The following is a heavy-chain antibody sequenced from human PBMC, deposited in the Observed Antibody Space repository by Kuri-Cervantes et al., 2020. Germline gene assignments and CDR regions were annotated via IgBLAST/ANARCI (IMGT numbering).Heavy chain of an antibody. D-gene: IGHD3-3*01. CDR2: IKQDGSEK. CDR3: AKGDDFWSGRAYDY. J-gene: IGHJ4*02. Sequence: GGSLRLSCATSGFTFSDYWMSWVRQAPGKGLEWVANIKQDGSEKYYVDSVKGRFTISRDNSKNTLYLQMNNLRTEDTAVYYCAKGDDFWSGRAYDYWGQGTLVTVSS. CDR1: GFTFSDYW. V-gene: IGHV3-7*03.